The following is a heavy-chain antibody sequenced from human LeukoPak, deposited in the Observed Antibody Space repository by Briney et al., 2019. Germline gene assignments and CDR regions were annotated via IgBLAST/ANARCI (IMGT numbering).Heavy chain of an antibody. CDR1: GGSISSSSYY. D-gene: IGHD6-13*01. J-gene: IGHJ4*02. Sequence: SETLSLTCTVSGGSISSSSYYWGWIRQPPGKGLEWIGSIYYSGSTYYNPSLKRRVTISVDTSKNQFSLKLSSVTAADTAVYYCASGGSSYSSSQHVYYFDYWGQGTLVTVSS. CDR2: IYYSGST. CDR3: ASGGSSYSSSQHVYYFDY. V-gene: IGHV4-39*01.